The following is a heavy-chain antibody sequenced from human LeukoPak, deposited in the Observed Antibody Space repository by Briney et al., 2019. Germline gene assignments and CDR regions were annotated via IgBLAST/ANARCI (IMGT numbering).Heavy chain of an antibody. Sequence: GGSLRLSCAASGFTVSSNYMSWVRQAPGKGLEWVSVIYSGGSTYYADSVKGRFTISRDNSKNTLYLQMNSLRAEDTAVYYCARESSSSSVGGNDAFDIWGQGTMVTVSS. J-gene: IGHJ3*02. V-gene: IGHV3-53*01. CDR1: GFTVSSNY. CDR3: ARESSSSSVGGNDAFDI. CDR2: IYSGGST. D-gene: IGHD6-13*01.